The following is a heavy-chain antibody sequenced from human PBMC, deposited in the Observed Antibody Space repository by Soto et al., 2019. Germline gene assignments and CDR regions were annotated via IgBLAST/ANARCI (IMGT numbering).Heavy chain of an antibody. D-gene: IGHD6-13*01. CDR3: AKVSSSWYAGFFDL. J-gene: IGHJ4*02. V-gene: IGHV3-23*01. CDR1: GFTFSNYA. Sequence: PGGSLRLSCAASGFTFSNYAMSWVRQAPGKGLEWVSGSTYYADSVKGRFTISRDNSMNTLYLQMNTLRAEDTAVYYCAKVSSSWYAGFFDLWGQGTLVTVSS. CDR2: ST.